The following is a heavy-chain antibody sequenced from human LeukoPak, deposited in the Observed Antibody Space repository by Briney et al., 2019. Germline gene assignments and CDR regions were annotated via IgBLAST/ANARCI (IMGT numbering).Heavy chain of an antibody. J-gene: IGHJ6*03. CDR2: IYYSGST. D-gene: IGHD5-18*01. Sequence: PSETLSLTCTVSGGSISSYYWSWIRQPPGKGLEWIGYIYYSGSTNYHPSLKSRVTISVDTSKNQFSLKLSSVTAADTAVHYCARQMDTAMVTGHYYYYMDVWGKGTTVTVSS. CDR3: ARQMDTAMVTGHYYYYMDV. CDR1: GGSISSYY. V-gene: IGHV4-59*08.